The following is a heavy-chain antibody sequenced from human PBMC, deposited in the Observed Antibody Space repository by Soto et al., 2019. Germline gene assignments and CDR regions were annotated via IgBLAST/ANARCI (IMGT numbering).Heavy chain of an antibody. Sequence: ASVKVSCKASGFTFTSSAVQWVRQARGQRLEWIGWIVVGSGNTNYAQKFQERVTITRDMSTSTAYMELSSLRSEDTAVYYCAAVPDYSNFGDYYYYYGMDVWGQGTTVTVSS. CDR1: GFTFTSSA. V-gene: IGHV1-58*01. CDR3: AAVPDYSNFGDYYYYYGMDV. D-gene: IGHD4-4*01. J-gene: IGHJ6*02. CDR2: IVVGSGNT.